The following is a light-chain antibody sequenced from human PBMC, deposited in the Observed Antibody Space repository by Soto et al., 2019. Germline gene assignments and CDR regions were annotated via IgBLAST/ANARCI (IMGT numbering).Light chain of an antibody. CDR3: QQYYRTPPT. CDR1: QSVLYSSNNRNY. V-gene: IGKV4-1*01. CDR2: WAS. Sequence: DIVMTQSPDSLAVSLGERATINCKSSQSVLYSSNNRNYLAWYQLKPGQPPKILISWASTRESGVPDRFSGSGSGTDFTLTISSLQAEDVAVYYCQQYYRTPPTFGQGTKVEIK. J-gene: IGKJ1*01.